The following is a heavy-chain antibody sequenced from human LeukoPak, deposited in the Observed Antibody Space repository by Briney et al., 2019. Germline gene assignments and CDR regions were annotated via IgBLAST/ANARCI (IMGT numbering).Heavy chain of an antibody. V-gene: IGHV3-53*01. Sequence: PGGSLRLSCAASGFTVSSNYMSWVRQAPGKGLEWISVIYGAGATYYADSVEGRFTISRDTYNNALYLQMNSLRVEDTAVYHCARLLPASRHYFDYWGRGTPVTVSS. CDR3: ARLLPASRHYFDY. CDR1: GFTVSSNY. CDR2: IYGAGAT. J-gene: IGHJ4*02. D-gene: IGHD6-6*01.